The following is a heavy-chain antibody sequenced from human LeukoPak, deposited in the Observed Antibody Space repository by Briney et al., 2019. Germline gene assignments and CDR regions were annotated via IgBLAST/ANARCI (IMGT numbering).Heavy chain of an antibody. CDR3: ARTGTLIYYYYMDV. D-gene: IGHD1-7*01. CDR2: IYYSGST. Sequence: PSETLSLTCTVSGGSISSSSYYWGWIRQPPGKGLEWIGSIYYSGSTYYNPSLKSRVTISVDTSKNQFSLKLSSVTAADTAVYYCARTGTLIYYYYMDVWGKGTTVTVSS. CDR1: GGSISSSSYY. V-gene: IGHV4-39*07. J-gene: IGHJ6*03.